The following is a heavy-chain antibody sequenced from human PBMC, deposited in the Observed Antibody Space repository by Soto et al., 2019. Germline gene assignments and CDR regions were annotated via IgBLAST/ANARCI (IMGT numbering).Heavy chain of an antibody. CDR2: IKSKTDGGTT. CDR3: TTDPVTMIVVVPSSG. Sequence: GGSLRLSCAASGFTFSNAWMNWVRQAPGKGLEWVGRIKSKTDGGTTGYAAPVKGRFTISRDDSKNTLYLQMNSLKTEDTAVYYCTTDPVTMIVVVPSSGWGQGTLVTVSA. D-gene: IGHD3-22*01. V-gene: IGHV3-15*07. CDR1: GFTFSNAW. J-gene: IGHJ4*02.